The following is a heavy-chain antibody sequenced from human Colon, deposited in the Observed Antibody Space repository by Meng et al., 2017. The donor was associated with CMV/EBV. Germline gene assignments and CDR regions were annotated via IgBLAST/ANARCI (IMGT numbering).Heavy chain of an antibody. J-gene: IGHJ4*02. D-gene: IGHD3-10*01. CDR3: AKGYYYGSGSYSKSPGFDY. V-gene: IGHV3-23*01. Sequence: FIFGNYPMTWVRQAPGKGLEWVSTIGKVGDTYYADSVKGRFTISGDNSKNALYLQMNSLRAEDTAIYYCAKGYYYGSGSYSKSPGFDYWGQGTLVTVSS. CDR1: FIFGNYP. CDR2: IGKVGDT.